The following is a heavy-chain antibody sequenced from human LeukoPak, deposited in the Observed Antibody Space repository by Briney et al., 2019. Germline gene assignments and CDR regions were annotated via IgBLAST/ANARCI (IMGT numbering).Heavy chain of an antibody. J-gene: IGHJ3*02. CDR1: GFTFSSYS. CDR3: ARDAVAGSDAFDI. CDR2: ISSSSSYI. D-gene: IGHD6-19*01. V-gene: IGHV3-21*01. Sequence: GESLRLSCAASGFTFSSYSMNWVRQAPGKGLEWVSSISSSSSYIYYADSVKGRFTISRDNAKNSLYLQMNSLRAEDTAVYYCARDAVAGSDAFDIWGQGTMVTVSS.